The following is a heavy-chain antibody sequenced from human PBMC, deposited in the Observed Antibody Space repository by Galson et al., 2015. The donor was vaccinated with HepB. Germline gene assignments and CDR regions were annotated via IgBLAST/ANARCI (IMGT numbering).Heavy chain of an antibody. D-gene: IGHD2-15*01. V-gene: IGHV3-30*18. J-gene: IGHJ6*02. CDR1: GFTFSSYG. CDR2: ISYDGSNK. CDR3: AKDIEGVPYYYYGMDV. Sequence: SLRLSCAASGFTFSSYGMHWVRQAPGKGLEWVAVISYDGSNKYYADSVKGRFTISRDNSKNTLYLQMNSLRAEDTAVYYCAKDIEGVPYYYYGMDVWGQGTTVTVSS.